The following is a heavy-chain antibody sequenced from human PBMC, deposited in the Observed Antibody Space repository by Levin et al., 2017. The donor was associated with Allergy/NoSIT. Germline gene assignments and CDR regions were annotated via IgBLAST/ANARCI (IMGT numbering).Heavy chain of an antibody. CDR1: GFTFSSYD. Sequence: GGSLRLSCAASGFTFSSYDMSWVRRAPGKGLEWVSGISGSGGSTYYADSVKGRFTISRDNSKNTLSLQMNSLRAEDTAVYYCAGVLIAARPTSGMDVWGQGTTVTVSS. D-gene: IGHD6-6*01. CDR2: ISGSGGST. V-gene: IGHV3-23*01. CDR3: AGVLIAARPTSGMDV. J-gene: IGHJ6*02.